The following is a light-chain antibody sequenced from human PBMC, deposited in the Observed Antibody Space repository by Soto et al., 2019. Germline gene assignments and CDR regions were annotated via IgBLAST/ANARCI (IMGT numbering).Light chain of an antibody. CDR3: MQGTHWPGT. V-gene: IGKV2-30*01. J-gene: IGKJ3*01. Sequence: DVVMTQSPLSLPVTLGQPASISCRSRQSLVYSDGNTSLNWIQQSPGQSPRRLISKVSNRDSGVPDRLSGSGSGTDFTLNISRVEAEDVGTYYCMQGTHWPGTFGPGTKVDIK. CDR1: QSLVYSDGNTS. CDR2: KVS.